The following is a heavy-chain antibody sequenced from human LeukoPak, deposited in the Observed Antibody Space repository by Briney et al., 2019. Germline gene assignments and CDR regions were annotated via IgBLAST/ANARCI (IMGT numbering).Heavy chain of an antibody. D-gene: IGHD2-2*01. J-gene: IGHJ4*02. CDR2: IYYSGST. Sequence: SETLSLTCTVSGGSISSYYWSWIRQPPGKGLEWIGYIYYSGSTNYNPSLKSRVTISVDTSKNQFSLKLSSATAADTAVYYCARDVGYCSSTSCYRAGGYWGQGTLVTVSS. CDR1: GGSISSYY. CDR3: ARDVGYCSSTSCYRAGGY. V-gene: IGHV4-59*01.